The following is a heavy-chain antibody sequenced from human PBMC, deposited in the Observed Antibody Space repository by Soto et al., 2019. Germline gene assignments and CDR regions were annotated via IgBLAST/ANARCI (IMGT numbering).Heavy chain of an antibody. CDR3: VRSSGWTGDY. Sequence: EVQLVESGGGLVQPGGSLRLSCATSGFAFSSYWMNWVCQVPGKGLEWVANIKQDGSEINYVDSVRGRFTISRDNANRSLYLQMNSLRAEDTAVYYCVRSSGWTGDYWGQGILVTVSS. CDR2: IKQDGSEI. D-gene: IGHD3-10*01. CDR1: GFAFSSYW. J-gene: IGHJ4*02. V-gene: IGHV3-7*04.